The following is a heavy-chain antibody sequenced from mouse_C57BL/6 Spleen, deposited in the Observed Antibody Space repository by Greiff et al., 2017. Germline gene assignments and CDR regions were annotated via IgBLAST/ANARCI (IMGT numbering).Heavy chain of an antibody. V-gene: IGHV14-3*01. CDR1: GFNIKNTY. D-gene: IGHD1-1*01. J-gene: IGHJ4*01. Sequence: DVKLVESVAELVRPGASVKLSCTASGFNIKNTYMHWVKQRPEQGLEWIGRIDPANGNTKYAPKFQGKATITADTSSNTAYLQLSSLTSEDTAIYYCARGDTVVATKNAMDYWGQGTSVTVSS. CDR3: ARGDTVVATKNAMDY. CDR2: IDPANGNT.